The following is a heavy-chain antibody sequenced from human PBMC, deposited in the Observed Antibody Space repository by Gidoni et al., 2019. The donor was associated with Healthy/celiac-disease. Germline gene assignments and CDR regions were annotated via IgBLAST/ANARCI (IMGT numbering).Heavy chain of an antibody. CDR3: ARHSRGYYGSGSYPPFDY. CDR2: IYPGESDT. V-gene: IGHV5-51*01. D-gene: IGHD3-10*01. J-gene: IGHJ4*02. CDR1: GYSFTSSW. Sequence: EVQLAQSGAEVKKPGESLKISCQDSGYSFTSSWIGWVRQMPGKGLERMGIIYPGESDTRYSPSFQGQVTISADKSISTAYLQWSSLKASDTAMYYCARHSRGYYGSGSYPPFDYWGQGTLVTVSS.